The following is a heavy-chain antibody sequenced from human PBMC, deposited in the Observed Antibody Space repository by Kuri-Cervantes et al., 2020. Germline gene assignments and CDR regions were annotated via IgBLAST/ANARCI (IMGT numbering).Heavy chain of an antibody. CDR2: IIPIFGTA. Sequence: SVKVSCKASGGTFSSYAISWVRQAPGQGLEWMGGIIPIFGTANYAQNFQGRVTITADESTSTAYMELSSLRSEDTAVYYCASTHDSSGPSFYYYYYMDVWGKGTTVTVSS. J-gene: IGHJ6*03. D-gene: IGHD3-22*01. CDR1: GGTFSSYA. V-gene: IGHV1-69*13. CDR3: ASTHDSSGPSFYYYYYMDV.